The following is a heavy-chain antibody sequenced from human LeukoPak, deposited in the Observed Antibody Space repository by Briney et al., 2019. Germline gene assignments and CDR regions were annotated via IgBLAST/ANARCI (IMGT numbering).Heavy chain of an antibody. J-gene: IGHJ5*01. Sequence: PGGSLRLSCAASGFTFSSYGMNWVRQAPGKGLEWVSSISSSSSYIYYADSVEGRFTISRDNAKNSLYLQMNSLRAEDTAVYYCARDPGYSSGWFHFWGQGTLVTVSS. D-gene: IGHD6-25*01. CDR1: GFTFSSYG. CDR2: ISSSSSYI. V-gene: IGHV3-21*01. CDR3: ARDPGYSSGWFHF.